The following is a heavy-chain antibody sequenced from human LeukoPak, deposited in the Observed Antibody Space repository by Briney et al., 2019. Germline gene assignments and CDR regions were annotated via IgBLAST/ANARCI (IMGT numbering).Heavy chain of an antibody. CDR2: IWYDGSNK. D-gene: IGHD3-10*01. Sequence: GGSLRLSCAASGFTFSSYGMHWVRQAPGKGLEWVAVIWYDGSNKYYADSVKGRFTISRDNSKNTLYLQMNSLRAEDTAVYYCARDPYGSGSYPLDYWGQGTLVTVPS. CDR1: GFTFSSYG. J-gene: IGHJ4*02. V-gene: IGHV3-33*01. CDR3: ARDPYGSGSYPLDY.